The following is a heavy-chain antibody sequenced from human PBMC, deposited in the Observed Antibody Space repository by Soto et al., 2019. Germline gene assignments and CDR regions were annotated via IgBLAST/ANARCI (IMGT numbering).Heavy chain of an antibody. D-gene: IGHD3-16*01. Sequence: GGFLRLSCAASGFTFSSYAMHWVRQAPGKGLEWVAVISYDGSNKYYADSVKGRFTISRDNSKNTLYLQMNSLRAEDTAVYYCARSQGVYYYYGMDVWGQGTTVTVSS. J-gene: IGHJ6*02. CDR2: ISYDGSNK. CDR3: ARSQGVYYYYGMDV. V-gene: IGHV3-30-3*01. CDR1: GFTFSSYA.